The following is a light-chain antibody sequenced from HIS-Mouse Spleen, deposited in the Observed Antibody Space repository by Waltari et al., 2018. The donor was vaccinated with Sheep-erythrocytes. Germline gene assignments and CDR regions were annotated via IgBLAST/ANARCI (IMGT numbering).Light chain of an antibody. CDR3: CSCASSYNQV. CDR1: SSDVGSYNY. J-gene: IGLJ1*01. CDR2: GVS. V-gene: IGLV2-11*01. Sequence: QSSLTPPRSGSRSPGQSVTISCTGTSSDVGSYNYVSSYQQHPGKAPKLMIYGVSTRPSGVPYRGSSSESRDTASLTISGLQAEDECDYYWCSCASSYNQVFGTGTKVTVL.